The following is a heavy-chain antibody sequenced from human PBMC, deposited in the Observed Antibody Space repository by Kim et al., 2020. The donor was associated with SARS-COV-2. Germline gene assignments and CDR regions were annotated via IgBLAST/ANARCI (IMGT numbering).Heavy chain of an antibody. J-gene: IGHJ3*02. V-gene: IGHV3-73*01. CDR2: IRSKANSYAT. Sequence: GGSLRLSCAASGFTFSGSAMHWVRQASGKGLEWVGRIRSKANSYATTYAASVKGRFTISRDDSKTTAYLQMNSLKTEDTAVYYCTLVPGTTFAFCDTFDIWGQGTMVTVSS. CDR3: TLVPGTTFAFCDTFDI. D-gene: IGHD1-1*01. CDR1: GFTFSGSA.